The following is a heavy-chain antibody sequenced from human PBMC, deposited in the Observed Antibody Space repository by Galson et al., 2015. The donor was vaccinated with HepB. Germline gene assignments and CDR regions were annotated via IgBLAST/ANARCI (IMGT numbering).Heavy chain of an antibody. J-gene: IGHJ4*02. CDR2: INPNSGGT. CDR3: ARDEKNYCSSANCPYFDY. Sequence: SVKVSCKASGYTFSDHYIHWVRQAPGQGLEWMGWINPNSGGTNYAQKFQGRVTMTRDTSISTAYMELSRLRSDDTAVYYCARDEKNYCSSANCPYFDYWGQGTLVTVSS. D-gene: IGHD2-2*01. V-gene: IGHV1-2*02. CDR1: GYTFSDHY.